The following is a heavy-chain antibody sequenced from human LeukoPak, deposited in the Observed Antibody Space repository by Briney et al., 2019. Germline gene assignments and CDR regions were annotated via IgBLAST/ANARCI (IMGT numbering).Heavy chain of an antibody. D-gene: IGHD1-26*01. Sequence: GGSLRLSCAASGFTFSSYSMNWVRQAPGKGLEWVSSISSSSSYIYYADSVMGRFTISRDNAKNSLYLQMNSLRAEDTAVYYCARDGPRGATPYWGQGTLVTVSS. CDR2: ISSSSSYI. CDR3: ARDGPRGATPY. CDR1: GFTFSSYS. V-gene: IGHV3-21*01. J-gene: IGHJ4*02.